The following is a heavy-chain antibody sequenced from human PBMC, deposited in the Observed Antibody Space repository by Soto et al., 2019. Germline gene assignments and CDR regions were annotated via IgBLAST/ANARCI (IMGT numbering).Heavy chain of an antibody. Sequence: SETLSLTCTVSGGSISSSSYYWGWIRQPPGKGLEWIGSIYYSGSTYYNPSLKSRVTISVDTSKNQFSLKLSSVTAADTAVYYCARARSSSAYYYGMDVWGQGTTVTVSS. CDR2: IYYSGST. D-gene: IGHD6-6*01. V-gene: IGHV4-39*01. CDR3: ARARSSSAYYYGMDV. J-gene: IGHJ6*02. CDR1: GGSISSSSYY.